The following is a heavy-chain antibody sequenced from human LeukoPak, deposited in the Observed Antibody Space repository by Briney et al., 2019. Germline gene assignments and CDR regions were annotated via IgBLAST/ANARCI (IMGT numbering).Heavy chain of an antibody. D-gene: IGHD6-19*01. Sequence: QPGGSLRFSCAASGFTFRTNWMSWFRQAPGKGLEWVAHIKPDGSETYYVDSVKGRFTISRDNAKTSLYLQMNSLRVEDTAVYYCATAVSVAGDSWGQGTLVTVSS. CDR3: ATAVSVAGDS. CDR2: IKPDGSET. CDR1: GFTFRTNW. J-gene: IGHJ5*01. V-gene: IGHV3-7*01.